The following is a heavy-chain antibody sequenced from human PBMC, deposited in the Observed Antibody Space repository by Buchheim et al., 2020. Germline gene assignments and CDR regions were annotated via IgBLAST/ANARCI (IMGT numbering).Heavy chain of an antibody. D-gene: IGHD6-13*01. V-gene: IGHV3-21*01. J-gene: IGHJ6*02. CDR1: GFTFSSYS. CDR2: ISGSSSYI. CDR3: ARDVSSRWYFGDYYYGMDV. Sequence: EVQLVESGGGLVKPGGSLRLSCAASGFTFSSYSMNWVRQAPGKGLEWVSSISGSSSYIYYEDSVMGRFTISRDNAKNSLYLQMNSLRAEDTAVYYCARDVSSRWYFGDYYYGMDVWGQGTT.